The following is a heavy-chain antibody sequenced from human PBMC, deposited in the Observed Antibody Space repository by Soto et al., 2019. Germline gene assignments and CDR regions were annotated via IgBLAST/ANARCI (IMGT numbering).Heavy chain of an antibody. D-gene: IGHD4-17*01. V-gene: IGHV4-39*01. J-gene: IGHJ4*02. CDR3: ASYRDYGDTFDY. CDR1: GGSISSSSYY. CDR2: IYYSGST. Sequence: SETLSLTCTVSGGSISSSSYYWGWIRQPPGKGLEWIGSIYYSGSTYYNPSLKSRVTISVDTSKNQFSLKLSSVTAADTAVYYCASYRDYGDTFDYWGQGTLVTVSS.